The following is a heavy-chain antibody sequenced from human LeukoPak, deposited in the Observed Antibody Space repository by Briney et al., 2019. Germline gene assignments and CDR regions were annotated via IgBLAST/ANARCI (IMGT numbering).Heavy chain of an antibody. J-gene: IGHJ6*02. CDR3: ATDSPMITFGGVIVRRPDYYYYGMDV. D-gene: IGHD3-16*02. V-gene: IGHV1-24*01. CDR1: VYTLTELS. CDR2: FDPEDGET. Sequence: GASVKVSCKVSVYTLTELSMHWVRQAPGKGLEWMGGFDPEDGETIYAQKFQGRVTMTEDTSTDTAYMELSSLRSEDTAVYYCATDSPMITFGGVIVRRPDYYYYGMDVWGQGTTVTVSS.